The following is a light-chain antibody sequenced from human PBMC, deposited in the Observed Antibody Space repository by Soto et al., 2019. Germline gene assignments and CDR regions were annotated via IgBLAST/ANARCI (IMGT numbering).Light chain of an antibody. V-gene: IGKV3-11*01. CDR1: QSVSSY. CDR2: EGS. CDR3: QQYNNWPPSWT. Sequence: EIVLTQSPATLSLSPGERATLSCRASQSVSSYLAWCQQKPGQGPRLLIYEGSNRATGIPARFSGSGAGTEFTLTISSLQSEDFAVYFCQQYNNWPPSWTFGQGTKVDIK. J-gene: IGKJ1*01.